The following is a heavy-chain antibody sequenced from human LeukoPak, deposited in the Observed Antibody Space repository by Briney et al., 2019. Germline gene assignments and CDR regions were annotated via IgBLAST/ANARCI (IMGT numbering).Heavy chain of an antibody. D-gene: IGHD2-2*01. J-gene: IGHJ5*02. CDR3: AKEHLIRPKVVPAAIVNWFDP. Sequence: PGGSLRLSCAASGFTFSSYAMSWVRQAPGKGLEWVSAISGSGGSTYYADSVKGRFTISRDNSKNTLYLQMNSLRAEDTAVYYCAKEHLIRPKVVPAAIVNWFDPWGQGTLVTVSS. CDR1: GFTFSSYA. V-gene: IGHV3-23*01. CDR2: ISGSGGST.